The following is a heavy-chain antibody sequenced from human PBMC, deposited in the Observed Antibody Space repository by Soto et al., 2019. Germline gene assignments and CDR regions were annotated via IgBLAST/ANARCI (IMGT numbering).Heavy chain of an antibody. V-gene: IGHV3-9*01. J-gene: IGHJ4*02. CDR1: GFTFDDYA. CDR2: ISWNSGSI. CDR3: AKAPYCSGGSCYSDPPDY. D-gene: IGHD2-15*01. Sequence: DVQLVESGGGLVQPGRSLRLSCAASGFTFDDYAMHWVRQAPGKGLEWVSGISWNSGSIGYADSVKGRFTISRDNAKNSLYLQMNSLRAEDTALYYCAKAPYCSGGSCYSDPPDYWGQGTLVTVSS.